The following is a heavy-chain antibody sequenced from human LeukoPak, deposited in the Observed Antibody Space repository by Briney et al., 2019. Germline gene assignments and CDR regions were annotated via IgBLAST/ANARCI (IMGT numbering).Heavy chain of an antibody. CDR2: INVNRGGT. J-gene: IGHJ4*02. Sequence: GASVKVSCKSSGSTFTDYYMHWVRRAPGQGLEWMGWINVNRGGTNYAQKFQDRVTMTRDTSITTAYMELSRLKSDDTAVYYCARRYCSSTSCYYFDYWGQGALVTVSS. CDR3: ARRYCSSTSCYYFDY. D-gene: IGHD2-2*01. V-gene: IGHV1-2*02. CDR1: GSTFTDYY.